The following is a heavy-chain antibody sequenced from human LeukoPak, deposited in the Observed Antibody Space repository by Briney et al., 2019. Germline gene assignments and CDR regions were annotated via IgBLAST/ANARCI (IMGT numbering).Heavy chain of an antibody. CDR2: IYYSGST. Sequence: SETLSLTCTVSGGSISSYYWSWIRQPPGKGLEWIGYIYYSGSTNYNPSLKSRVTISVDTSKNQFSLKLSSVTAADTAVYYCARGSWRELPVDYWGQGTLVTVSS. J-gene: IGHJ4*02. D-gene: IGHD2-15*01. CDR1: GGSISSYY. V-gene: IGHV4-59*01. CDR3: ARGSWRELPVDY.